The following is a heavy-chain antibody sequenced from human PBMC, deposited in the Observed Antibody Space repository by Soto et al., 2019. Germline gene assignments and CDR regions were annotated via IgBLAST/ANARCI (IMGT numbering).Heavy chain of an antibody. CDR2: IIPILGIA. D-gene: IGHD2-15*01. V-gene: IGHV1-69*04. CDR3: ARDCSGGSCYSEGNDY. Sequence: ASVKVSCKASGGTFSSYTISWVRQAPGQGLEWMGRIIPILGIANYAQKFQGRVTITADKSTSTAYMELSSLRSEDTAVYYCARDCSGGSCYSEGNDYWGQGTLVTVSS. CDR1: GGTFSSYT. J-gene: IGHJ4*02.